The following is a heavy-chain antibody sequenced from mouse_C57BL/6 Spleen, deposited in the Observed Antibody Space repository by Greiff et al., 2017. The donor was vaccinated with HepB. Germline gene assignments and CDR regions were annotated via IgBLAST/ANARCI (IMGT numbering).Heavy chain of an antibody. CDR3: AYYYGSSPYYFYY. D-gene: IGHD1-1*01. CDR2: IDPSDSYT. Sequence: QVQLQQPGAELVRPGTSVKLSCKASGYTFTSYWMHWVKQRPGQGLEWIGVIDPSDSYTNYNQKFKGKATLTVDTSSSTAYMQLSSLTSEDSAVYNCAYYYGSSPYYFYYWGQGTTLTVSS. J-gene: IGHJ2*01. CDR1: GYTFTSYW. V-gene: IGHV1-59*01.